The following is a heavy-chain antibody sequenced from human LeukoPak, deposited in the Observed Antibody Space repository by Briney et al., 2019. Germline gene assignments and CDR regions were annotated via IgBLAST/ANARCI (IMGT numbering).Heavy chain of an antibody. Sequence: PGRSLRLSCAASGFTFSSYGMHWVRQAPGKGLEWVAVIWYDGSNKYYADSVKGRFTISRDNSKNTLYLQMNSLRAEDTAVYYCARDRLYYDFWSGCYPYYYYYMDVWGKGTTVTVSS. J-gene: IGHJ6*03. V-gene: IGHV3-33*01. CDR1: GFTFSSYG. D-gene: IGHD3-3*01. CDR3: ARDRLYYDFWSGCYPYYYYYMDV. CDR2: IWYDGSNK.